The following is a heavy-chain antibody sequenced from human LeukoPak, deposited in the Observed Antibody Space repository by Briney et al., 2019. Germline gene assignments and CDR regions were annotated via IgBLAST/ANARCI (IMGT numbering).Heavy chain of an antibody. Sequence: PSQTLSLTCTVSGGSISNGGYYWTWIRQHPGKGLEWIGYISSSGSTYYNPSLKSRVTISVDPSKNQFSLKLSSVTAADTAVYYCATEASYYDSSAANYFDCWGQGSLVTVSS. V-gene: IGHV4-31*03. D-gene: IGHD3-22*01. CDR2: ISSSGST. CDR3: ATEASYYDSSAANYFDC. CDR1: GGSISNGGYY. J-gene: IGHJ4*02.